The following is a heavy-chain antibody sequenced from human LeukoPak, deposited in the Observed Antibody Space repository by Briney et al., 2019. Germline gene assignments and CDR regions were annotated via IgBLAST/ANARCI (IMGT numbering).Heavy chain of an antibody. V-gene: IGHV4-39*07. CDR1: GGSISSSSYY. CDR2: IYYSGST. J-gene: IGHJ4*02. D-gene: IGHD6-13*01. Sequence: SETLSLTCTVSGGSISSSSYYWGWIRQPPGKGLEWIGSIYYSGSTYYNPSLKSRVTISVDTSKNQFSLKLSSVTAADTAVYYCASDLEIAAAGPFDYWGQGTLVTVSS. CDR3: ASDLEIAAAGPFDY.